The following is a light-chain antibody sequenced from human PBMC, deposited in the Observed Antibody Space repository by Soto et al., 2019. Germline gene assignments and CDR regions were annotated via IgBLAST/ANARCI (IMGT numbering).Light chain of an antibody. CDR2: RND. V-gene: IGLV1-47*01. CDR3: AACDGSMSPVV. CDR1: SSNIGSNY. J-gene: IGLJ2*01. Sequence: QSVLTQPPSASGTPGQRVTISCSGSSSNIGSNYVYWYQQLPGSAPKLLIYRNDQRPSGVPDRFSASKSGTAASLAISGLRAEDEADYYCAACDGSMSPVVFGGGTQLTVL.